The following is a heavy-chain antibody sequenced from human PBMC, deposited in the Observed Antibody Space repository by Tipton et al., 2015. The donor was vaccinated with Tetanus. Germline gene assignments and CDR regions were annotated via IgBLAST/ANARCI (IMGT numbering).Heavy chain of an antibody. CDR3: AKDTGVTPHYGMDV. CDR2: ISWNSGSI. D-gene: IGHD2-21*02. CDR1: GFTISPYT. Sequence: SLRLSCAASGFTISPYTMTWVRQAPGKGLEWVSGISWNSGSIGYADSVKGRFTISRDNAKNSLYLQMNSLRAEDTALYYCAKDTGVTPHYGMDVWGQGTTVTVSS. V-gene: IGHV3-9*01. J-gene: IGHJ6*02.